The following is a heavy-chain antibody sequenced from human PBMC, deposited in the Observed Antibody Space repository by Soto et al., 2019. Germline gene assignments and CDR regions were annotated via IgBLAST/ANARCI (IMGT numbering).Heavy chain of an antibody. D-gene: IGHD3-22*01. CDR1: GGSISNTSYY. Sequence: SETLSLTCAVSGGSISNTSYYWGWIRQPPGKGLEWIATIYYSGSTFYNPSLKSRVTISVDTSKNQFFLKLNSVTAADTAVYYCARQRRYYYDSSGYPDYWGQGNLVTVSS. J-gene: IGHJ4*02. V-gene: IGHV4-39*01. CDR3: ARQRRYYYDSSGYPDY. CDR2: IYYSGST.